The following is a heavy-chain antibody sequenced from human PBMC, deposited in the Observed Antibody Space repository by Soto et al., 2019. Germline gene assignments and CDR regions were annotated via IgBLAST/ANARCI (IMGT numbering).Heavy chain of an antibody. J-gene: IGHJ4*02. Sequence: ASVKVSCQASGYTFTSYGISWVRQAPGQGLEWMGWISAYNGNTNYAQKLQGRVTMTTDTSTSTAYMELRSLRSDDTAVYYCARYYDILTGSSDFDYWGQGTLVTVSS. CDR1: GYTFTSYG. CDR3: ARYYDILTGSSDFDY. CDR2: ISAYNGNT. V-gene: IGHV1-18*01. D-gene: IGHD3-9*01.